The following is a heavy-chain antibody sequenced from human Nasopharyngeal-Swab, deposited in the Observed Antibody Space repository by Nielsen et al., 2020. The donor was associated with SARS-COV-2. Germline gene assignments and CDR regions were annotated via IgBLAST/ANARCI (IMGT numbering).Heavy chain of an antibody. D-gene: IGHD2-15*01. V-gene: IGHV1-18*04. Sequence: PSVKVSCKASGYTFTSYGISWVRQAPGQGLEWMGWISAYNGNTNYAQKLQGRVTMTTDTSTSTAYMELRSLRSDDTAVYYCARLNVVAATNNWFDPWGQGTLVTVSS. CDR2: ISAYNGNT. CDR3: ARLNVVAATNNWFDP. CDR1: GYTFTSYG. J-gene: IGHJ5*02.